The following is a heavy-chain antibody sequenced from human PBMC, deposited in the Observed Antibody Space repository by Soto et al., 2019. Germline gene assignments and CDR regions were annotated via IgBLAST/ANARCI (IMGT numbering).Heavy chain of an antibody. CDR1: GGTFSSYA. CDR2: IIPIFGTA. CDR3: AREYLGVYYYYGMDV. Sequence: SVKVSCKASGGTFSSYAISWVRQAPGQGLEWMGGIIPIFGTANYAQKFQGRVTITADESTSTAYMELSSLRSEDTAVYYCAREYLGVYYYYGMDVWGQGTTVTVSS. V-gene: IGHV1-69*13. J-gene: IGHJ6*02.